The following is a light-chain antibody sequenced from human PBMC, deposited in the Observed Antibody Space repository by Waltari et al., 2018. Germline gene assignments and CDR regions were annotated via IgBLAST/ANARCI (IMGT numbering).Light chain of an antibody. Sequence: DIQMTQSPSSLSASVVDRASIPCQASQDISNYLNWYQQKPGKAPKLLIYDASNLETGVPSRFSVSGSGTDCTFTSSSLQPEDIATYYCQQYDNLLPITFGQGTRLEIK. V-gene: IGKV1-33*01. J-gene: IGKJ5*01. CDR1: QDISNY. CDR2: DAS. CDR3: QQYDNLLPIT.